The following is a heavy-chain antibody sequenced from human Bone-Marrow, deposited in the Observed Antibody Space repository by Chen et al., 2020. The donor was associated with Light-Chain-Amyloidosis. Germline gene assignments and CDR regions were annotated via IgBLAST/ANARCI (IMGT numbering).Heavy chain of an antibody. D-gene: IGHD3-10*01. CDR3: ARDRRFGNFDY. Sequence: QVQLQESGPGLVKPSETLSFTCTVSGASISNYYWSWIRQPPGKGLEWIGYVYYSGSTNYNPSLMSRLTISVDTSNNQLSLKLNSVTAADTAVYYCARDRRFGNFDYWGQGTLVTGSS. J-gene: IGHJ4*02. CDR1: GASISNYY. V-gene: IGHV4-59*01. CDR2: VYYSGST.